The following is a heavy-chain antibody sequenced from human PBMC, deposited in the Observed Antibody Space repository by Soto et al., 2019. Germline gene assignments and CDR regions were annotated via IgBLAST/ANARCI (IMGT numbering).Heavy chain of an antibody. CDR3: ARDRVAGIWGDAFDI. J-gene: IGHJ3*02. CDR1: GYTFTSYG. D-gene: IGHD3-16*01. V-gene: IGHV1-18*01. CDR2: INPYNANT. Sequence: GASVKVSCKASGYTFTSYGINWVRQAPGQGLEWMGWINPYNANTNYAQKLQGRVTMTTDTSTSTAYMDLRSLTSDDTAVYYCARDRVAGIWGDAFDIWGQGTMVTVSS.